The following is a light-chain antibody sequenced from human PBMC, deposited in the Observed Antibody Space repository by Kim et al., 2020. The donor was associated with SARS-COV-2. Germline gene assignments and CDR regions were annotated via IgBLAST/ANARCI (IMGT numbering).Light chain of an antibody. CDR1: QSVRTK. Sequence: SPGERATRSCRASQSVRTKLAWYQHKPGQAPRLLIYGAATRATGIPARFSGSGSGTDFTLTISSLQSEDFAVYFCQQYDNWPPITFGQGTRLEIK. J-gene: IGKJ5*01. CDR3: QQYDNWPPIT. V-gene: IGKV3D-15*01. CDR2: GAA.